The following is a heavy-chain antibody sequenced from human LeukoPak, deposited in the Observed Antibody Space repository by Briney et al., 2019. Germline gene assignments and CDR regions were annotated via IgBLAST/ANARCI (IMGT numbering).Heavy chain of an antibody. CDR3: ASDAVVVPAASYFDY. CDR1: GFTFSSYS. J-gene: IGHJ4*02. D-gene: IGHD2-2*01. CDR2: ISSSSSYI. Sequence: PGGSLRLSCAASGFTFSSYSMNWVRQAPGKGPEWVSSISSSSSYIYYADSVKGRFTISRDNAKNSLYLQMNSLRAEDTAVYYCASDAVVVPAASYFDYWGQGTLVTVSS. V-gene: IGHV3-21*01.